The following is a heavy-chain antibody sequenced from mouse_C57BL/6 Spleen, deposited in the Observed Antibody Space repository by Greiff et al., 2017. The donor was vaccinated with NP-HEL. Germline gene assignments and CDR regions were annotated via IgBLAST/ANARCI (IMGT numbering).Heavy chain of an antibody. CDR2: ISYDGSN. CDR3: ARADYYGSGDFDY. V-gene: IGHV3-6*01. D-gene: IGHD1-1*01. CDR1: GYSITSGYY. Sequence: VQLQQSGPGLVKPSQSLSLTCSVTGYSITSGYYWNWIRQFPGNKLEWMGYISYDGSNNYNPSLKNRISITRDTSKNQFFLKLNSVTTEDTATYYCARADYYGSGDFDYWGQGTTLTVSS. J-gene: IGHJ2*01.